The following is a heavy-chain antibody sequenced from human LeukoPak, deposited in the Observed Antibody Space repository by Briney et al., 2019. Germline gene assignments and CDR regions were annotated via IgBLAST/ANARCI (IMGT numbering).Heavy chain of an antibody. D-gene: IGHD3-3*01. V-gene: IGHV1-46*01. Sequence: GASVKVSCKASGYTFTSYYMHWVRQAPGQGLEWMGIINPSGGSTNYAQKFQGRVTMTTDTSTSTAYMELRSLRSEDTAVYYCARDDADFWSGYYSDYYYGMDVWGQGTTVTVSS. J-gene: IGHJ6*02. CDR2: INPSGGST. CDR1: GYTFTSYY. CDR3: ARDDADFWSGYYSDYYYGMDV.